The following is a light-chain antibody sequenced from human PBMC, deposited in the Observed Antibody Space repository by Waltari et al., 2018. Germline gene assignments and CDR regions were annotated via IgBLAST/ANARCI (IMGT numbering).Light chain of an antibody. CDR2: DVS. CDR1: SSDVGGTKY. V-gene: IGLV2-23*02. CDR3: CSYAGSGTYV. J-gene: IGLJ1*01. Sequence: QSALTQPASVSGSPGQSITISCTGPSSDVGGTKYVSWYQQHQGKTPKLMIYDVSERPSGVSNRFSGSKSANTASLTIAGLQAEDEADYYCCSYAGSGTYVFGTGTKVTVL.